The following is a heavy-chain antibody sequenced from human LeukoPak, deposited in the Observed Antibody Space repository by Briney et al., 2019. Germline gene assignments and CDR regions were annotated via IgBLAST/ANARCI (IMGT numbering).Heavy chain of an antibody. CDR3: ARDPGSGYYDSSGYPGGDY. CDR2: IYSDNT. D-gene: IGHD3-22*01. Sequence: GGSLRLSCTVSGFTVSSNSMSWVRQAPGKGLEWVSFIYSDNTHYSDSVKGRFTISRDNSKNTLYLQMNSLRAEDTAVYYCARDPGSGYYDSSGYPGGDYWGQGTLVTVSS. CDR1: GFTVSSNS. J-gene: IGHJ4*02. V-gene: IGHV3-53*01.